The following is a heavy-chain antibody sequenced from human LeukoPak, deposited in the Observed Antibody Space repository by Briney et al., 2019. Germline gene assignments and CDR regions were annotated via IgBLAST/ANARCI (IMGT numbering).Heavy chain of an antibody. CDR2: IMEDGSVK. CDR1: GFTFKSHW. D-gene: IGHD3-22*01. V-gene: IGHV3-7*01. CDR3: ARSYPPRTYYYDSSGYYNAFDI. Sequence: GGSLRLSCEAYGFTFKSHWMSWVRQAPGKGLEWVANIMEDGSVKNYVDSVKGRFTISRDNSKNTLYLQMNSLRAEDTAVYYCARSYPPRTYYYDSSGYYNAFDIWGQGTMVTVSS. J-gene: IGHJ3*02.